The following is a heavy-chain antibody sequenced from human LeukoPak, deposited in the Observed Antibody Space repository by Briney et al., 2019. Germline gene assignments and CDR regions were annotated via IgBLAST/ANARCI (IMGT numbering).Heavy chain of an antibody. J-gene: IGHJ4*02. CDR3: ARAGDWSDFDY. CDR2: MNPNSGNI. Sequence: ASVKVSCKASGYTFTSYGISWVRQAPGQGLEWMGWMNPNSGNIGYAQKFQGRVTMTRNTSISTAYMELSSLRSEDTAVYYCARAGDWSDFDYWGQGTLVTVSS. CDR1: GYTFTSYG. V-gene: IGHV1-8*02. D-gene: IGHD3/OR15-3a*01.